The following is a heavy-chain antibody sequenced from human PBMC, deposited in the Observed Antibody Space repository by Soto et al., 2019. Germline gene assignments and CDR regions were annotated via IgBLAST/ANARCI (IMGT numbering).Heavy chain of an antibody. J-gene: IGHJ4*02. CDR1: GFTFSSYT. CDR3: VRGHIWSFDY. D-gene: IGHD3-10*01. Sequence: GGSLRLSCAASGFTFSSYTMNWVRQAPGKGLEWVSYISLSGSDMYYAGSVKGRFTISRDNAKNSLSLQMNSLRAEDTAVYYCVRGHIWSFDYWGQGTPVTSPQ. CDR2: ISLSGSDM. V-gene: IGHV3-48*01.